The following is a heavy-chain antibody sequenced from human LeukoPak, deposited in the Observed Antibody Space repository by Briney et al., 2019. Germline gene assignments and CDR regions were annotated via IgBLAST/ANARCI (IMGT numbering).Heavy chain of an antibody. CDR3: ARGLDSSSWYEWGY. CDR1: GYSFTNYW. V-gene: IGHV5-51*01. CDR2: IHPGDSDT. D-gene: IGHD6-13*01. J-gene: IGHJ4*02. Sequence: GESLKISCQGSGYSFTNYWIGWVRQMPGKGLEWMGVIHPGDSDTRYSPAFQGQVTISADKSISTAYLQWSRLKASDTAMYYCARGLDSSSWYEWGYWGQGTLVTVSS.